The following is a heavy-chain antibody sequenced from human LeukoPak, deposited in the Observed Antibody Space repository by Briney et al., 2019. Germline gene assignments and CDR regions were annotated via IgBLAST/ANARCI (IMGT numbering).Heavy chain of an antibody. D-gene: IGHD4-23*01. J-gene: IGHJ4*02. CDR3: ARDSTTVGTPFDY. CDR2: IYYSGST. CDR1: GGSINSSSYY. V-gene: IGHV4-39*07. Sequence: SETLSLTCTVSGGSINSSSYYWGWIRQPPGKGLEWIGSIYYSGSTYYNPSLKSRVTISVDTSKNQLSLKLSSVTAADTAVYYCARDSTTVGTPFDYWGQGTLVTVSS.